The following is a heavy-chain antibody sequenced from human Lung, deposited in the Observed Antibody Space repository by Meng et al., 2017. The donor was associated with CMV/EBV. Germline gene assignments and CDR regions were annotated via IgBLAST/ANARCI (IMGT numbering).Heavy chain of an antibody. Sequence: QVKEAGPGRVKPAGGPYLPCAATGGSISRRHWWSWVRQPPGKGLEWIGEIYHSGRTNYNPSLKSRVTISVDKSKNQFSLKLSSVTAADTAVYYCASFPPPGKQWLVTDYWGQGTLVTVSS. CDR3: ASFPPPGKQWLVTDY. J-gene: IGHJ4*02. CDR2: IYHSGRT. CDR1: GGSISRRHW. D-gene: IGHD6-19*01. V-gene: IGHV4-4*02.